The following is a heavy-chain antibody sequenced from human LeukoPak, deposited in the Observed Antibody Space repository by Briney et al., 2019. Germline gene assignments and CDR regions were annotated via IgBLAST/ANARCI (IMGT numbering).Heavy chain of an antibody. CDR2: ISSSSNYI. CDR3: ARDRITIFGVVES. J-gene: IGHJ4*02. Sequence: GXSLXLSCAASGFTFTSYTMNWVRQAPGKGLAWVSSISSSSNYIYYADSVKGRFTISRDNAKNSLYLQTNSLRAEDTAVYYCARDRITIFGVVESWGQGTLVTVSS. CDR1: GFTFTSYT. V-gene: IGHV3-21*01. D-gene: IGHD3-3*01.